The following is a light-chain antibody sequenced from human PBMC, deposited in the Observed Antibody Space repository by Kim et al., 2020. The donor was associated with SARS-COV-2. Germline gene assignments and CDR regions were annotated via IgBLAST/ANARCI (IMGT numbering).Light chain of an antibody. CDR1: SLRIYY. V-gene: IGLV3-19*01. J-gene: IGLJ3*02. Sequence: SSELTQDPGVSVALGQTVRITCQGDSLRIYYATWYQQKTGQAPVVVIYGKNNRTSGIPDRFSGSSSGNTASLTITGAQAEDEADYFCNSRDSSGFHLVFGGGTQLTVL. CDR2: GKN. CDR3: NSRDSSGFHLV.